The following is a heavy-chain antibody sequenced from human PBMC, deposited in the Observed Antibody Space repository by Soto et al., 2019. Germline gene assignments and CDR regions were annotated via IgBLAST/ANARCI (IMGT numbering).Heavy chain of an antibody. V-gene: IGHV1-18*01. CDR3: ARDRHGSGSYAIYDY. J-gene: IGHJ4*02. Sequence: ASVKVSCKASGYTFTSYGISWVRRAPGQGLEWMGWISAYNGNTNYAQKLQGRVTMTTDTSTSTAYMELRSLRSDDTAVYYCARDRHGSGSYAIYDYWGQGTLVTVSS. CDR1: GYTFTSYG. D-gene: IGHD3-10*01. CDR2: ISAYNGNT.